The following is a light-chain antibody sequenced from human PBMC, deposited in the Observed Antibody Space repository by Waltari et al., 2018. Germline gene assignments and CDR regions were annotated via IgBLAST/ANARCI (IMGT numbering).Light chain of an antibody. Sequence: DIQMTQAPSSLSASVGDRVTITCRASQTITSHLNWLQQQPGRAPKRLIHTASSLQSGVPSRFSGSGSGTQFTLTISSLQPEDFATYFCQQSYITPYTFGQGTKVEIK. CDR3: QQSYITPYT. CDR1: QTITSH. CDR2: TAS. V-gene: IGKV1-39*01. J-gene: IGKJ2*01.